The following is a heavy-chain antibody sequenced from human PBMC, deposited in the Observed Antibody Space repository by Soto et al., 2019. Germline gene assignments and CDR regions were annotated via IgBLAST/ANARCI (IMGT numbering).Heavy chain of an antibody. D-gene: IGHD3-3*02. CDR3: AARHFWSGSWTDRRLDY. V-gene: IGHV4-4*02. J-gene: IGHJ4*02. CDR1: GDSINSRNG. Sequence: QVRLQESGPGLVKPSGTLSLTCAVSGDSINSRNGWNWFRQPPGQGLEWIGQISHTGSTNYNPSLTSRVTISVDKSKNHFSLKMTSVPAADAAVYYCAARHFWSGSWTDRRLDYWGQGTLVTVSS. CDR2: ISHTGST.